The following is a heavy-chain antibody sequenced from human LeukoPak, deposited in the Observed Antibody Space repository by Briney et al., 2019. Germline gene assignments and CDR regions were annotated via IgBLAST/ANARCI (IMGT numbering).Heavy chain of an antibody. Sequence: PGGSLRLSCAASGFTFDDYGMSWVRQAPGKGPEWVSGINWNGGSTGYADSVKGRFTISRDNSKNTVYLQMNSLRAEDTAVYYCARSWDARLNFDYWGQGTLVTVSS. J-gene: IGHJ4*02. V-gene: IGHV3-20*04. D-gene: IGHD1-26*01. CDR3: ARSWDARLNFDY. CDR2: INWNGGST. CDR1: GFTFDDYG.